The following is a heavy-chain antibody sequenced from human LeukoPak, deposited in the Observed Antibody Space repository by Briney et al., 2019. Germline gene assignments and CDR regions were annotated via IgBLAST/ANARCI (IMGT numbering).Heavy chain of an antibody. Sequence: ASVKVSCKASGGTFSSYAISWVRQAPGQGLEWMGGIIPIFGTANYAQKFQGRVTITADESTSTAYMELSSLRSEDTAVYYCAREPNIVVVPAAVYRYYYGMDVWGQGTTVTVSS. CDR1: GGTFSSYA. J-gene: IGHJ6*02. CDR3: AREPNIVVVPAAVYRYYYGMDV. CDR2: IIPIFGTA. V-gene: IGHV1-69*13. D-gene: IGHD2-2*01.